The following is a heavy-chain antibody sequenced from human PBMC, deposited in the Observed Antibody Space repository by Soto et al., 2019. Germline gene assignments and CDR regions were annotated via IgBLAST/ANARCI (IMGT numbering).Heavy chain of an antibody. CDR1: GGSISSYY. Sequence: PSETLSLTCTVSGGSISSYYWSWIRQPPGKGLEWIGYIYYSGSTYYNPSLKSRVTISVDTSKNQFSLKLSSVTAADTAVYYCAREYYYDGSGFPAPPDIFDCWGKGSLVPVTP. J-gene: IGHJ4*02. V-gene: IGHV4-59*06. CDR3: AREYYYDGSGFPAPPDIFDC. CDR2: IYYSGST. D-gene: IGHD3-22*01.